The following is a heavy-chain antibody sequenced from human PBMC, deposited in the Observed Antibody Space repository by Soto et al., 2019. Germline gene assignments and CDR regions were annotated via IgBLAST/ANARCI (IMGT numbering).Heavy chain of an antibody. J-gene: IGHJ4*02. D-gene: IGHD2-21*02. Sequence: SVKVSCXASGFTFTSSTGQWVRQARGQRLEWIGWIVVGSGNTNYAQKFLGRVTMTRDTSTSTVFMELSSLRSADTAVYYCARGGHIAVVTASFDYWGQGTLVTVSS. CDR1: GFTFTSST. CDR3: ARGGHIAVVTASFDY. V-gene: IGHV1-58*01. CDR2: IVVGSGNT.